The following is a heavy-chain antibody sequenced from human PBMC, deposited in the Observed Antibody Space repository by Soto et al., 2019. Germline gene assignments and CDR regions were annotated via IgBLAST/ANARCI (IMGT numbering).Heavy chain of an antibody. Sequence: GGSLRLSCAASGFTFSSYGMHWVRQAPGKGLEWVAVIWYDGSNKYYAASVKGRFSISRDNSKNTLYLQMNSLRAEDTAVYYCARAAIAVADYYFDYWGQGTLVTVSS. CDR2: IWYDGSNK. D-gene: IGHD6-19*01. CDR3: ARAAIAVADYYFDY. CDR1: GFTFSSYG. V-gene: IGHV3-33*01. J-gene: IGHJ4*02.